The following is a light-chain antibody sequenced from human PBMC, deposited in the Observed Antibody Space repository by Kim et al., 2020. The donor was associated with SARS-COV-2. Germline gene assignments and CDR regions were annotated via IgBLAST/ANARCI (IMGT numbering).Light chain of an antibody. J-gene: IGLJ2*01. CDR1: KLGDKY. V-gene: IGLV3-1*01. Sequence: SYELTQPPSVSVSPGQTASITCSVDKLGDKYACWYQQKPGQSPVLVIYQDSKRPSGIPERFSGSNSGNTATLTISGTQAMDEADYYCQAWDSSTAKVVFGGGTQLTVL. CDR3: QAWDSSTAKVV. CDR2: QDS.